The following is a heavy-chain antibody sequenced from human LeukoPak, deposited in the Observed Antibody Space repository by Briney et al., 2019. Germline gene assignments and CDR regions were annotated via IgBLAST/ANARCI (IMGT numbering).Heavy chain of an antibody. D-gene: IGHD3-10*01. V-gene: IGHV1-2*06. J-gene: IGHJ4*02. CDR2: INPNSGGT. CDR1: GYTFTGYY. Sequence: GASVKVSCKASGYTFTGYYMHWVRQAPGQGLEWMGRINPNSGGTNYAQKFRGRVTMTRDTSISTAYMELSRLRSDDTAVYYCARGFSGSGSYYFDYWGQGTLVTVSS. CDR3: ARGFSGSGSYYFDY.